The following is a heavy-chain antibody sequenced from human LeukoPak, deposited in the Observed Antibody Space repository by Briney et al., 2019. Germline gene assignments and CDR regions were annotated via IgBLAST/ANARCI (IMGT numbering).Heavy chain of an antibody. CDR1: GFTFSSYA. CDR3: AKDPYDSSGYYHQDY. Sequence: GGSLRLSCAASGFTFSSYAMSWVRQAPGKGLEWVSAISGSGGSTYYADSVKGRFTISRDNSKNTLYLQMNSLRAEDTPVYYCAKDPYDSSGYYHQDYWGQGTLVTVSS. V-gene: IGHV3-23*01. D-gene: IGHD3-22*01. CDR2: ISGSGGST. J-gene: IGHJ4*02.